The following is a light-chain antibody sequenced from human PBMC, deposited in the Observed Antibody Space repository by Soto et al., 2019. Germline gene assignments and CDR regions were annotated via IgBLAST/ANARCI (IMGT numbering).Light chain of an antibody. CDR1: SSDVGGYNY. CDR2: EVS. CDR3: SSYRSSSSLHV. J-gene: IGLJ1*01. Sequence: QSALTQPASVSGSPGQSITISCTGTSSDVGGYNYVSWYQQHPGKAPKLMIYEVSDRPSGVSNRFSGSKSGNTASLTISGLQAEDKADYYCSSYRSSSSLHVFRTGTKVTVL. V-gene: IGLV2-14*01.